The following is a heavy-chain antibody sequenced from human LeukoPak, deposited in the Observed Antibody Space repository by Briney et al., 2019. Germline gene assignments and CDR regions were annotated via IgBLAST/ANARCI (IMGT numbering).Heavy chain of an antibody. J-gene: IGHJ4*02. CDR1: GYTFTSYD. Sequence: ASVKVSCKASGYTFTSYDINWVRQAPGQGLEWMGWISAYNGNTNYAQKLQGRVTMTTDTSTSTAYMELRSLRSDDTAVYYCARDRGYFDWLSPDYWGQGTLVTVSS. D-gene: IGHD3-9*01. CDR3: ARDRGYFDWLSPDY. CDR2: ISAYNGNT. V-gene: IGHV1-18*01.